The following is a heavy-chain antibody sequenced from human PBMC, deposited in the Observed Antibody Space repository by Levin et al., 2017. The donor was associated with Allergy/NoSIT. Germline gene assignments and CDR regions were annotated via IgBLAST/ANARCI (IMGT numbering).Heavy chain of an antibody. CDR1: GFTFSSYA. CDR2: ISGSGGST. CDR3: AKCGFDWLLHDSNWFDP. V-gene: IGHV3-23*01. Sequence: GGSLRLSCAASGFTFSSYAMSWVRQAPGKGLEWVSAISGSGGSTYYADSVKGRFTISRDNSKNTLYLQMNSLRAEDTAVYYCAKCGFDWLLHDSNWFDPWGQGTLVTVSS. D-gene: IGHD3-9*01. J-gene: IGHJ5*02.